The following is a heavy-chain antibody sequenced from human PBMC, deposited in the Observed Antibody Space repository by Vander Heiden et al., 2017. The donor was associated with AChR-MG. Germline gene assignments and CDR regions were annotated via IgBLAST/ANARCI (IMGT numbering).Heavy chain of an antibody. CDR2: ISAYKGNT. Sequence: QVQLVQSGAELKKPGASVKVSCKTSGYTFTNYDISWVRQAPGQGLEWMGWISAYKGNTNYVQKFLGRVTLTTDTSTSTAYMELRSLRSDDTAVYYCARDVSLDYWGQGTLVTVSS. V-gene: IGHV1-18*01. CDR3: ARDVSLDY. J-gene: IGHJ4*02. CDR1: GYTFTNYD.